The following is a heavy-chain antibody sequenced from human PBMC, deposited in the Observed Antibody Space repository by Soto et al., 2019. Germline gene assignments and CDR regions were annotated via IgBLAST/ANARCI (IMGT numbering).Heavy chain of an antibody. D-gene: IGHD3-3*01. Sequence: ASVKVSCKASGYTFTSYYMHWVRQAPGQGLEWMGIINPSGGSTSYAQKFQGRVTMTRDTSTSTVYMELSSLRSEDTAVYYCAKAVGDYDFWSGYYTTLGAFDIWGQGTMVTVSS. CDR3: AKAVGDYDFWSGYYTTLGAFDI. V-gene: IGHV1-46*01. CDR2: INPSGGST. CDR1: GYTFTSYY. J-gene: IGHJ3*02.